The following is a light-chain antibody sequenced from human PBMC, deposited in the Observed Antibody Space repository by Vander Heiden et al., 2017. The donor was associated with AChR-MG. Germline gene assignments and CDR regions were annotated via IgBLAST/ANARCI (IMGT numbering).Light chain of an antibody. V-gene: IGKV1-39*01. CDR1: ENINSN. Sequence: DIQMSQSPSSLSAFVGDRVTITCRASENINSNLNWYQQKPGKAPKVLLYASSTLQSGVPSRFSGSGSGTDFTLTISSLQPEDTATYYCQQDYSAPLTFGQGTRLEIK. CDR2: ASS. J-gene: IGKJ5*01. CDR3: QQDYSAPLT.